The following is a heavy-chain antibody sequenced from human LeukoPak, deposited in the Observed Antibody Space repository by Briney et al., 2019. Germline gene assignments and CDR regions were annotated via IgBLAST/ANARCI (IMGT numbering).Heavy chain of an antibody. CDR1: GYTFTSCG. CDR2: ISAYNGNT. CDR3: ARAIVWFGELFSLTDEAYYFDY. D-gene: IGHD3-10*01. J-gene: IGHJ4*02. Sequence: ASVKVSCKASGYTFTSCGISWVRQAPGQGLEWMGWISAYNGNTNYAQKLQGRVTMTTDTSTSTAYMELRSLRSDDTAVYYCARAIVWFGELFSLTDEAYYFDYWGQGTLVTVSS. V-gene: IGHV1-18*01.